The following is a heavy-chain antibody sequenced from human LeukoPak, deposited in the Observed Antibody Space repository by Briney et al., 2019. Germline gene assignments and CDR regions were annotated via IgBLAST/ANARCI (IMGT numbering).Heavy chain of an antibody. V-gene: IGHV3-21*01. CDR3: GSLDSREDSSSRWGPLDI. J-gene: IGHJ3*02. CDR1: RFTFSDYS. CDR2: ISSSGSSI. Sequence: GGSLRLSCAASRFTFSDYSMNWVSQAPGKGLEWVSTISSSGSSIFYAASVKGRFTISRDNARNSLYLQMNSLRTEDTAVYYCGSLDSREDSSSRWGPLDIWGQGTMVTVSS. D-gene: IGHD6-6*01.